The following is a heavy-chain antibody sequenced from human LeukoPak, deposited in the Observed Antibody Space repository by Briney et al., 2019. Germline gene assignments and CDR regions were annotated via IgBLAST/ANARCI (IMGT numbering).Heavy chain of an antibody. V-gene: IGHV4-39*01. CDR2: IYYSGST. J-gene: IGHJ4*02. Sequence: SETLSLTCTVFGDSISSSAYYWGWIRQPPGKGLERIGSIYYSGSTYYNPSLRSRVTISVDTSKNQFSLKLSSVTAADTSMFYCARQYRDSSGYYFFDFWGQGALVTVSS. CDR3: ARQYRDSSGYYFFDF. D-gene: IGHD3-22*01. CDR1: GDSISSSAYY.